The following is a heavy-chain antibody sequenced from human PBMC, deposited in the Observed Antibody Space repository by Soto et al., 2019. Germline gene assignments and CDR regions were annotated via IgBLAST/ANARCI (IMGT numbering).Heavy chain of an antibody. CDR3: ARGRRDGVSSSWYTTPDY. V-gene: IGHV4-39*07. D-gene: IGHD6-13*01. Sequence: SETLSLTCTVSGGSISSRSYYWGWIRQPPGKGLEWIGSIYYSGNAYYNPSLKSRVTISVDTSKNQFSLKLSSVTAADTAVYYCARGRRDGVSSSWYTTPDYWGQGTLVTVSS. J-gene: IGHJ4*02. CDR1: GGSISSRSYY. CDR2: IYYSGNA.